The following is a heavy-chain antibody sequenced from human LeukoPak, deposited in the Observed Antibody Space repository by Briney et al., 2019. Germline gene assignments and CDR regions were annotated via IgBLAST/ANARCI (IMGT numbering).Heavy chain of an antibody. CDR3: AKYKQGTLAVLDY. CDR2: IIPIFGTA. D-gene: IGHD1-7*01. V-gene: IGHV1-69*05. CDR1: GGTFSSYA. Sequence: ASVKVSCKAPGGTFSSYAISWVRQAPGQGLEWMGGIIPIFGTANYAQKFQGRVTITTDESTCTAYMELRSLRSDDTAVYYCAKYKQGTLAVLDYWGQGTLVTVSS. J-gene: IGHJ4*02.